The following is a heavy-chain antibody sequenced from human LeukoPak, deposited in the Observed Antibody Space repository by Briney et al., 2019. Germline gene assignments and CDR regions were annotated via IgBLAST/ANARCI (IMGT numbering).Heavy chain of an antibody. CDR3: ARGAGNTVSTRFFDY. D-gene: IGHD1-1*01. V-gene: IGHV3-53*01. CDR2: IYGGGST. J-gene: IGHJ4*02. CDR1: GFTVSSNY. Sequence: GGSLRLSCAASGFTVSSNYMNWVRQAPGKGLGWVSVIYGGGSTYYADSVKGRFTISRDNSKSTLYLQMNSLRAEDTAVYYCARGAGNTVSTRFFDYWGRGTLVTVSS.